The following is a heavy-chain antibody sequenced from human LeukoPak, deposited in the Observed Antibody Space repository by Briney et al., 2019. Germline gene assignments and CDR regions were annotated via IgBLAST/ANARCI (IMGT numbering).Heavy chain of an antibody. Sequence: PSETLSLTCTVSGGSVSSGNYYWSWIRQPPGKGLEWIGYIYYSGSTNCNPSLKSRVTMSVDTSKNQFSLKLSSVTAADTAVHYCARGRTGTTTRWFDPWGQGTLVTVSS. CDR2: IYYSGST. J-gene: IGHJ5*02. CDR1: GGSVSSGNYY. CDR3: ARGRTGTTTRWFDP. D-gene: IGHD1-1*01. V-gene: IGHV4-61*01.